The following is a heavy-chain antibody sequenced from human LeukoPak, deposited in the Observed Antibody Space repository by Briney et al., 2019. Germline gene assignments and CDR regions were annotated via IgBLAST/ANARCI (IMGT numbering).Heavy chain of an antibody. Sequence: SETLSLTCAVYGGSLSGYYWSWIRQPPGKGLEWIGEINHSGSTNYNPSLKSRVTISVDTSKNQFSLKLSSVTAADTAVYYRARGLWSSYPLNWGQGTLVTVSS. CDR3: ARGLWSSYPLN. V-gene: IGHV4-34*01. D-gene: IGHD2-21*01. CDR2: INHSGST. CDR1: GGSLSGYY. J-gene: IGHJ4*02.